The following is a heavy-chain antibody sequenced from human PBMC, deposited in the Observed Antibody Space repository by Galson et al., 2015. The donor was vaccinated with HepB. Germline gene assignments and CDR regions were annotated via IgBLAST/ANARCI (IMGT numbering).Heavy chain of an antibody. D-gene: IGHD3-22*01. Sequence: TLSLTCTVSGGSISSYYWSWIRQPPGKGLEWIGYIHYSGSTNYNPSLKSRVTISVDTSKNQFSLKLSSVTAADTAVYYCARLYYYDSSGYYHDAFDIWGQGTMVTVSS. CDR2: IHYSGST. CDR3: ARLYYYDSSGYYHDAFDI. CDR1: GGSISSYY. V-gene: IGHV4-59*01. J-gene: IGHJ3*02.